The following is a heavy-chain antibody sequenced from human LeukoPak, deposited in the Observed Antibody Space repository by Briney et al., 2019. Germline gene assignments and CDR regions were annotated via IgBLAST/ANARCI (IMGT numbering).Heavy chain of an antibody. D-gene: IGHD3/OR15-3a*01. CDR1: GGSISSTSYY. CDR3: ARLSNSPYERTGYYFDY. V-gene: IGHV4-39*01. J-gene: IGHJ4*02. Sequence: PSETPSLTCTVSGGSISSTSYYWGWIRQPPGKGLEWIGSSYYSGSTYYNPSLKSRVTISVDTSKNQFSLNPSSVTAADTAVYYCARLSNSPYERTGYYFDYWGQGTLVTVSS. CDR2: SYYSGST.